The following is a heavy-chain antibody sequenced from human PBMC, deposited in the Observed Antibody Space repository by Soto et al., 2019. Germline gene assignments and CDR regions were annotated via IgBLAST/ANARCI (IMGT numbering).Heavy chain of an antibody. CDR2: ISYDGSNK. CDR3: AKGYIAVAGPYYFDY. V-gene: IGHV3-30*18. CDR1: GFTFSSYG. J-gene: IGHJ4*02. Sequence: GGSLRLSCAASGFTFSSYGMHWVRQAPGKGLEWVAVISYDGSNKYYADSVKGRFTISRDNSKNTLYLQMNSLRAEDTAVYYCAKGYIAVAGPYYFDYWGQGTLVTVSS. D-gene: IGHD6-19*01.